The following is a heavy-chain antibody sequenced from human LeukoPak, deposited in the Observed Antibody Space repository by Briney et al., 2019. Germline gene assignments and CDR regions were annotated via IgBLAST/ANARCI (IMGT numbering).Heavy chain of an antibody. J-gene: IGHJ4*02. V-gene: IGHV3-53*01. D-gene: IGHD3-9*01. Sequence: GGSLRLSCAASGFTVSSNYMSWVRQAPGKGLEWVSVISSGGSTYYADSVKGRFTISRDNSKNTLYLQMNSLRAEDTAVYYCARNYYDILTGVRNWGQGTLVTVSS. CDR3: ARNYYDILTGVRN. CDR1: GFTVSSNY. CDR2: ISSGGST.